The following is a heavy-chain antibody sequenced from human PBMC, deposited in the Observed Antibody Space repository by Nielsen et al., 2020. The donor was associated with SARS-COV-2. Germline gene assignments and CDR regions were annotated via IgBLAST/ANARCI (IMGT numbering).Heavy chain of an antibody. CDR3: ATPTVG. D-gene: IGHD4-17*01. CDR2: ISYDGSNK. CDR1: GFTFSSYG. Sequence: GESLKISCAASGFTFSSYGMHWVRQAPGKGLEWVAVISYDGSNKYYADSVKGRFSIARDNSKNTLYLQMNTLRVEDTAVYYCATPTVGGGQGTLVTVSS. V-gene: IGHV3-30*03. J-gene: IGHJ4*02.